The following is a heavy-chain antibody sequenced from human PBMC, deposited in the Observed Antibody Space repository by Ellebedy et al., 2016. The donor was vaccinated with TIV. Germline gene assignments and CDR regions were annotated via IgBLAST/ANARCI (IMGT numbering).Heavy chain of an antibody. Sequence: GESLKISXSASGFTFSSYAMHWVRQAPGKGLEYVSAISSNGGSTYYADSVKGRFTISRDNSKNTLYLQMSSLRAEDTAVYYCVKATSSWYGGYFDYWGQGTLVTVSS. CDR3: VKATSSWYGGYFDY. V-gene: IGHV3-64D*06. CDR1: GFTFSSYA. J-gene: IGHJ4*02. CDR2: ISSNGGST. D-gene: IGHD6-13*01.